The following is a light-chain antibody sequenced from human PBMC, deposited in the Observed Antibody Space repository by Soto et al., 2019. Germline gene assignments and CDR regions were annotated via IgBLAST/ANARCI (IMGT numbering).Light chain of an antibody. CDR1: QSVSSN. V-gene: IGKV3-20*01. CDR2: GAS. CDR3: QQYGSSPRT. J-gene: IGKJ1*01. Sequence: EIVLTHSPATLSLSPWEIATLSCRASQSVSSNLAWYQQKPGQAPRLLIYGASSRATGIPDRFSGSGSGTDFTLTISRLEPEDFAVYYCQQYGSSPRTFGQGTKVDIK.